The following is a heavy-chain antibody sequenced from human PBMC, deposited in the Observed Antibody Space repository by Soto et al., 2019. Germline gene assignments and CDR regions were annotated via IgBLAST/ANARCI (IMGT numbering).Heavy chain of an antibody. D-gene: IGHD5-18*01. CDR3: ARDSETNGYSYDYFDY. Sequence: SGFTFSSYSMHWVRQAPGKGLEWVAVISYDGSNTYYADSVKGRFTISRDNSKNTLYLQMNSLRTEDSAVYYCARDSETNGYSYDYFDYWGQGTLVTVSS. CDR2: ISYDGSNT. V-gene: IGHV3-30*19. J-gene: IGHJ4*02. CDR1: GFTFSSYS.